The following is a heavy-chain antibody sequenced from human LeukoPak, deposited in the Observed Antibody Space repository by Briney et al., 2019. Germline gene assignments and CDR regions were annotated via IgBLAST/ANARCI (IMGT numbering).Heavy chain of an antibody. CDR1: GGSISSYY. CDR2: IYYSGST. V-gene: IGHV4-59*01. Sequence: KPSETLSLTCTVSGGSISSYYWSWIRQPPGKGLEWIGYIYYSGSTNYNPSLKSRVTISVYTSKNQFSLKLSSVTAADTAVYYCARENSNSWYLDYWGQGTLVTVSS. J-gene: IGHJ4*02. CDR3: ARENSNSWYLDY. D-gene: IGHD6-13*01.